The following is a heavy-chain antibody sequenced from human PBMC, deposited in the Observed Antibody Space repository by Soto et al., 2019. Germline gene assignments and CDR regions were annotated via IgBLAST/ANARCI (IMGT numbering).Heavy chain of an antibody. V-gene: IGHV3-11*01. CDR2: ISGSGTTI. D-gene: IGHD3-3*01. J-gene: IGHJ4*02. Sequence: GGSLRLSCAASGFTFSDYDMSWIRQAPGKGLEWLSYISGSGTTIYYVDSVKGRFTISRDNAKNSLYLQMTSLSAGDTAVYYCARDQDFFDYWGQGALVTVSS. CDR1: GFTFSDYD. CDR3: ARDQDFFDY.